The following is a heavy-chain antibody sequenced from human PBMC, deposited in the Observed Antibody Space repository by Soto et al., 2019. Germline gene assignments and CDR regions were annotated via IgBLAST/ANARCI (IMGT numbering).Heavy chain of an antibody. D-gene: IGHD1-26*01. CDR2: IYYSGST. V-gene: IGHV4-31*03. J-gene: IGHJ6*02. CDR3: ARYRKAGGRYYGMDV. CDR1: GGSISSGGYY. Sequence: SETLSLTCTDSGGSISSGGYYWSWIRQNPGKSLEWIGYIYYSGSTYYNPSLKSRVTISVDTSKNQFSLKLSSVTAADTAVYYRARYRKAGGRYYGMDVWGQGTTVTVSS.